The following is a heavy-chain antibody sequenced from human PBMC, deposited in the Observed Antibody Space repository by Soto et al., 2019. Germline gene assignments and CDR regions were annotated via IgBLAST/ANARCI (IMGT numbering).Heavy chain of an antibody. CDR2: INHSGST. CDR1: GGSFSGYY. D-gene: IGHD1-7*01. CDR3: ASCRWLELELRENYYYGMDV. V-gene: IGHV4-34*01. Sequence: SETLSLTCAVYGGSFSGYYWSWIRQPPGKGLEWIGEINHSGSTNYNPSLKSRVTISVDTSKNQFSLKLSSVTAADTAVYYCASCRWLELELRENYYYGMDVWGQGTTVTVSS. J-gene: IGHJ6*02.